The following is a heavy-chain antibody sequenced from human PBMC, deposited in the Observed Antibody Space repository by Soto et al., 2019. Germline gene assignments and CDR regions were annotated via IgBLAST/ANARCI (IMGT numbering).Heavy chain of an antibody. CDR3: ATKDNGKYFFDS. CDR1: GSSISNDNW. CDR2: IHHTGYT. V-gene: IGHV4-28*01. Sequence: PSETLSLTCGVSGSSISNDNWWVWIRQPPGKVLEWIGYIHHTGYTYSNPALKSRLTMSVDTSKNQFSLRLSSVTAVDTAVYYCATKDNGKYFFDSWGQGALVTVS. J-gene: IGHJ4*02. D-gene: IGHD1-26*01.